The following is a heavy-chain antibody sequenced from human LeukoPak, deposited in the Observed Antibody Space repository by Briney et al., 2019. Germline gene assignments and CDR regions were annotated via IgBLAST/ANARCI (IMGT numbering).Heavy chain of an antibody. CDR2: ISAYNGNT. Sequence: ASVKVSCKASGYTFTSYGISWVRQAPGQGLEWMGWISAYNGNTNYAQKLQGRVTMTTDTSTSTAYMELRSLRSEDTAVYYCAREDHKWGSSSVVFDYWGQGTLVTVSS. CDR3: AREDHKWGSSSVVFDY. V-gene: IGHV1-18*01. J-gene: IGHJ4*02. CDR1: GYTFTSYG. D-gene: IGHD6-6*01.